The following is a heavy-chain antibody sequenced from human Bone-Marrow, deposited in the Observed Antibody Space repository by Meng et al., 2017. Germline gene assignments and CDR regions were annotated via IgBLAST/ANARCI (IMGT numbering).Heavy chain of an antibody. J-gene: IGHJ5*02. CDR1: GFTFSSYA. Sequence: GGSLRLSCAASGFTFSSYAMSWVRQAPGKGLEWVSVISGSGCSTYYADSVKGRFTISRDNSKNTLYLQMNSLRAEDTAVYYCAKAGGYWFDPWGQGTLVTVSS. V-gene: IGHV3-23*01. CDR3: AKAGGYWFDP. CDR2: ISGSGCST. D-gene: IGHD3-10*01.